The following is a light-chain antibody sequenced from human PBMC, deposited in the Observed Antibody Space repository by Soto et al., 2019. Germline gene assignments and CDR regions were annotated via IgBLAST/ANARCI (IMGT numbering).Light chain of an antibody. J-gene: IGLJ2*01. V-gene: IGLV1-40*01. CDR3: QSYDSSLSGSV. CDR2: GNS. CDR1: SSNIGAGYD. Sequence: QSVLTQPPSVSGAPGQRVTISCTGSSSNIGAGYDVHWYQQLPGTAPKLLIYGNSKRPSGVPDRFSGSKSGTSASLAITGLQAEDEADYYRQSYDSSLSGSVFGGGTQLTVL.